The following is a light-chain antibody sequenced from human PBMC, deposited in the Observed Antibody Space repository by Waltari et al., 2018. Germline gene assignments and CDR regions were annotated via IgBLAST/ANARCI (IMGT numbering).Light chain of an antibody. J-gene: IGLJ3*02. CDR2: RNN. CDR1: SPNHGSNS. Sequence: QSVLTQPPSASGTPGQRVTISLSGSSPNHGSNSVIWYQQLPGTAPKLLIYRNNQRPSGVPDRFSGSKSGTSASLAISGLRSEDEADYYCAAWDDSLSGWVFGGGTKLTVL. CDR3: AAWDDSLSGWV. V-gene: IGLV1-47*01.